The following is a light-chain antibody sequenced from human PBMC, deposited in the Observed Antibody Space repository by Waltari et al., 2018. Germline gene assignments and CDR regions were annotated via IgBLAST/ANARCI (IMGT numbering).Light chain of an antibody. Sequence: QSVLTQPPSASGTPGQRVSISCSGSSSNIGSNFVSWYQQLPGPAPKLPSYSNKQRPSGIPDRFSGSKSGTSASLTISGLRSEDGADYYCAAWDDSVGGVFGGGTKLTVL. V-gene: IGLV1-47*02. J-gene: IGLJ3*02. CDR1: SSNIGSNF. CDR2: SNK. CDR3: AAWDDSVGGV.